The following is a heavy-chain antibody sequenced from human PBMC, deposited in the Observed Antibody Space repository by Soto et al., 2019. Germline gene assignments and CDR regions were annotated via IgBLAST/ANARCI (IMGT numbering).Heavy chain of an antibody. J-gene: IGHJ4*02. V-gene: IGHV3-30-3*01. CDR2: ISYDGSNK. D-gene: IGHD3-3*01. CDR1: GFTFSSYA. Sequence: GGSLRLSCAASGFTFSSYAMHWVRQAPGKGLEWVAVISYDGSNKYYADSVKGRFTISRDNSKNTLYLQMSSLRAEDTAVYYCASSFWSGYFVYWGQGTLVTVSS. CDR3: ASSFWSGYFVY.